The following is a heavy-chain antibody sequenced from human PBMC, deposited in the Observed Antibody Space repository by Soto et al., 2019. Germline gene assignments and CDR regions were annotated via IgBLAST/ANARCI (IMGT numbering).Heavy chain of an antibody. J-gene: IGHJ4*02. CDR2: ISYDGSNK. CDR3: AKGSSSRYYFDY. Sequence: ESGGGVVQPGRSLRLSCAASGFTFSSYGMHWVRQAPGKGLEWVAVISYDGSNKYYADSVKGRFTISRDNSKNTLYLQMNSLRAEDTAVYYCAKGSSSRYYFDYWGQGTLVTVSS. CDR1: GFTFSSYG. V-gene: IGHV3-30*18. D-gene: IGHD6-6*01.